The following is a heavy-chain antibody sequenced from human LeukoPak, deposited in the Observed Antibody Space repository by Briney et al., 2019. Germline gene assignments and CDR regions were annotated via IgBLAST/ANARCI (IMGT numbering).Heavy chain of an antibody. CDR1: GGTFSSYA. CDR2: IIPILGIA. V-gene: IGHV1-69*04. CDR3: ARDYDTSGPDY. J-gene: IGHJ4*02. Sequence: ASVKVSCKASGGTFSSYAISWVRQAPGQGLEWMGRIIPILGIANYAQKFQGRVTITADKSTSTAYMELSSLRSEDTAVYYCARDYDTSGPDYWGQGTLVTVSS. D-gene: IGHD3-22*01.